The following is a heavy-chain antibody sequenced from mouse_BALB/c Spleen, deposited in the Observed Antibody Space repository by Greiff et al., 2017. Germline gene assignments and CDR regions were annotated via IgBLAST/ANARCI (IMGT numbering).Heavy chain of an antibody. CDR2: SRNKANDYTT. D-gene: IGHD1-1*01. CDR3: ARDYYYGSRRDWYFDV. J-gene: IGHJ1*01. V-gene: IGHV7-1*02. CDR1: GFTFSDFY. Sequence: EVKVVESGGGLVQPGGSLRLSCATSGFTFSDFYMEWVRQPPGKRLEWIAASRNKANDYTTEYSASVKGRFIVSRDTSQSILYLQMNALRAEDTAIYYCARDYYYGSRRDWYFDVWGAGTTVTVSS.